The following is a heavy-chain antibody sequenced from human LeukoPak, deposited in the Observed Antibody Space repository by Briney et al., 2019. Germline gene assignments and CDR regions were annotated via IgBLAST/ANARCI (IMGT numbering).Heavy chain of an antibody. V-gene: IGHV4-39*07. Sequence: PSETLSLTCTVSGASISGSSHYFWGWIRQTPGKGLEWIGSIYYSGSTNYNPSLKSRVTISVDTSKNQFSLKLSSVTAADTAVYYCARVTGSGLYDYVWGSYRSNWFDPWGQGTLVTVSS. CDR1: GASISGSSHYF. J-gene: IGHJ5*02. D-gene: IGHD3-16*02. CDR3: ARVTGSGLYDYVWGSYRSNWFDP. CDR2: IYYSGST.